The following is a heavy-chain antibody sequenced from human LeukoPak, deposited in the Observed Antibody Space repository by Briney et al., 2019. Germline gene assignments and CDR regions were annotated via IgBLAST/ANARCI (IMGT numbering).Heavy chain of an antibody. V-gene: IGHV4-59*08. CDR3: ATLGPYCSGGSCYSFDY. D-gene: IGHD2-15*01. J-gene: IGHJ4*02. CDR2: IYYSGST. Sequence: SETLSLTCAVSGGPLTSYYWSWIRQPPGKGLEWIGYIYYSGSTNYNPSLKSRVTISVDTSKNQFSLKLSSVTAADTAVYYCATLGPYCSGGSCYSFDYWGQGTLVTVSS. CDR1: GGPLTSYY.